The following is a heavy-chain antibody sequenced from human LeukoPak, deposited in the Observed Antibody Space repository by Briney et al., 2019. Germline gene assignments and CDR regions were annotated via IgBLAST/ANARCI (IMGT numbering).Heavy chain of an antibody. V-gene: IGHV1-2*02. CDR1: GYTFTGYY. CDR3: ASNYYDSSPPNYYGMDV. Sequence: GASVKVSCKASGYTFTGYYMHWVRQAPGQGLEWMGWINPNSGGTNYAQKFQGRVTMTRDTSISTAYMELSRLRSDDTAVYYCASNYYDSSPPNYYGMDVWGQGTTVTVSS. D-gene: IGHD3-22*01. J-gene: IGHJ6*02. CDR2: INPNSGGT.